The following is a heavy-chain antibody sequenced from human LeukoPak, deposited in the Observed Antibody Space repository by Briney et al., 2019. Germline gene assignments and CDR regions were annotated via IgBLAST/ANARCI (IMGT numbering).Heavy chain of an antibody. Sequence: PSETLSLTCTVSGGSISSSSYYWGWVRQPRGKGLEWIVSIYYSGSTYYNPSLKSRVTISVDTTKNQFSLKLSSVTAADTAVYYCARQSSGRDFDYWGQGTLVTVSS. D-gene: IGHD3-22*01. CDR1: GGSISSSSYY. J-gene: IGHJ4*02. V-gene: IGHV4-39*01. CDR2: IYYSGST. CDR3: ARQSSGRDFDY.